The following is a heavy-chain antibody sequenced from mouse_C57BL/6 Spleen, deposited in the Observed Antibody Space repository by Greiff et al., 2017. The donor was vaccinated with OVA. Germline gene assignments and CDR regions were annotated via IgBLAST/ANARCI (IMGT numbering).Heavy chain of an antibody. V-gene: IGHV14-4*01. Sequence: EVQLQESGAELVRPGASVKLSCTASGFNIKDDYMHWVKQRPEQGLEWVGWIDPENGDTEYASKFQGKATKTAHTSSNTAYLQLSSLTSEDTAVYYCTTPRAYWGQGTLVTVSA. J-gene: IGHJ3*01. CDR3: TTPRAY. CDR2: IDPENGDT. CDR1: GFNIKDDY.